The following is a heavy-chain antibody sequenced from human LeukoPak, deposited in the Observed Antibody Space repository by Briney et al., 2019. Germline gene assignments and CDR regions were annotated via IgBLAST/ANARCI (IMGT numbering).Heavy chain of an antibody. Sequence: SETLSLTCTVSGDSIGSYFWSWIRQSPGKGLEWIGHIYHSGSTNYNPSLKSRVTISIDTSKNQFSLKLNSVTATDTAVYYCARHYGPWGQGTLVTVSS. V-gene: IGHV4-59*08. CDR1: GDSIGSYF. CDR2: IYHSGST. J-gene: IGHJ4*02. CDR3: ARHYGP. D-gene: IGHD3-10*01.